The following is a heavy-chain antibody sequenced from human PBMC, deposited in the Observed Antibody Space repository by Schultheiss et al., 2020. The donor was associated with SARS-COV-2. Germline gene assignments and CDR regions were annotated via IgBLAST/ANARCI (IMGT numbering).Heavy chain of an antibody. CDR3: AKDRGWFSSSWCFDY. V-gene: IGHV3-48*01. CDR2: IRSSSSTI. CDR1: GFTLSSYS. J-gene: IGHJ4*02. Sequence: GGSLRPSCAASGFTLSSYSMSWVRQAPGKGLEWVSYIRSSSSTIYYADSVKGRFTISRDNSKNTLYVQMNRLRVEDTAVYYCAKDRGWFSSSWCFDYWGQGTLVTVSS. D-gene: IGHD6-13*01.